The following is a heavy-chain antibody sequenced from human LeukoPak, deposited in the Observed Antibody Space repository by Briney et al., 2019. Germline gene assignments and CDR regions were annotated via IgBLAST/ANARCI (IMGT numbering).Heavy chain of an antibody. D-gene: IGHD3-10*01. V-gene: IGHV1-69*13. CDR1: GGTFSSYA. Sequence: AASVKVSCKASGGTFSSYAISWVRQAPGQGLEWMGGIIPIFGTANYAQKFQGRVTITADESTSTAYMELSSLRSEDTAVYYCARTNYGSGSKPYFDYWGQGTLVTVSS. J-gene: IGHJ4*02. CDR2: IIPIFGTA. CDR3: ARTNYGSGSKPYFDY.